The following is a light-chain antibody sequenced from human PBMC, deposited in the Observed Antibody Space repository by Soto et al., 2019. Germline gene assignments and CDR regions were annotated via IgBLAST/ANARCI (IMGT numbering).Light chain of an antibody. CDR3: GTWDSSLSAGPAV. CDR2: DNN. V-gene: IGLV1-51*01. Sequence: QSVLTQPPSVSAAPGLKVTISCSGSSSNIGNNYVSWYQQLPGTAPKLLIYDNNKRPSGIPDRFSGSKSGTSATLGITGLQTGDEADYYCGTWDSSLSAGPAVFGGGTQLTVL. J-gene: IGLJ7*01. CDR1: SSNIGNNY.